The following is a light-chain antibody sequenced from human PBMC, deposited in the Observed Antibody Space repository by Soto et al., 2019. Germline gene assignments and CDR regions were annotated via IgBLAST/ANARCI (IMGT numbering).Light chain of an antibody. V-gene: IGLV2-11*01. CDR1: SSDVGGYIY. CDR2: DVS. J-gene: IGLJ1*01. Sequence: QSVLTQPRSVSGSPGQSVTISCTGTSSDVGGYIYVSWYQQHPGKAPKLMMFDVSKRPSGVPDRFSGSKSDNTASLTISGLQTEDEADYFCCSYAGNYTYVFGTGNKVTAL. CDR3: CSYAGNYTYV.